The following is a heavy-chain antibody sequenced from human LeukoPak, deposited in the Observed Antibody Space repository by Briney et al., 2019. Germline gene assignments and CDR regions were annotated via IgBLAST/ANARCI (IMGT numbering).Heavy chain of an antibody. D-gene: IGHD1-1*01. CDR3: ARGQLERRGGAYAYYYYGMDV. CDR2: IIPIFGTA. Sequence: ASVKVSCKASGGTFTSYAISWVRQAPGQGLEWMGGIIPIFGTANYAQNFQGRVTITAGKSTNTPYMELSSLRSEDTAVYYCARGQLERRGGAYAYYYYGMDVWGKGTTVTVSS. J-gene: IGHJ6*04. V-gene: IGHV1-69*06. CDR1: GGTFTSYA.